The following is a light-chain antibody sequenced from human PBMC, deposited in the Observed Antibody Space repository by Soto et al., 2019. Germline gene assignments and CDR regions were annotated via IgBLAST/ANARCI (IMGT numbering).Light chain of an antibody. Sequence: QAVVTQEPSISVSPGGTVTLTCGLISGSVSTSYFPSWYQQTPGQAPRTLIYNTNTRSSGVTDRFSCSILGGKAALTITGAKSDDESHDFCLLFISSATWVFGGGTKVTVL. CDR2: NTN. CDR3: LLFISSATWV. V-gene: IGLV8-61*01. CDR1: SGSVSTSYF. J-gene: IGLJ3*02.